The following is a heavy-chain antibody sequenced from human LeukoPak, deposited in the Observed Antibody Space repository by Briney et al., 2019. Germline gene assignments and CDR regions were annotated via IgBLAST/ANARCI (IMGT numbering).Heavy chain of an antibody. CDR2: MNPNSGNT. V-gene: IGHV1-8*02. Sequence: ASVKVSCKASGYTFTGYYMHWVRQATGQGLEWMGWMNPNSGNTGYAQKFQGSVTMTRNTSISTAYMELSSLRSEDTAVYYCARGALLWFGEPLGLDVWGKGTTVTVSS. J-gene: IGHJ6*04. D-gene: IGHD3-10*01. CDR3: ARGALLWFGEPLGLDV. CDR1: GYTFTGYY.